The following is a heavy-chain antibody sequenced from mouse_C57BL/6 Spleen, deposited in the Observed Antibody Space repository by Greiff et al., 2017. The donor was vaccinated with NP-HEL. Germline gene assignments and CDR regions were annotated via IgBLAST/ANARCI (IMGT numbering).Heavy chain of an antibody. J-gene: IGHJ3*01. Sequence: EVKLMESGGGLVKPGGSLKLSCAASGFTFSDYGMHWVRQAPEKGLEWVAYISSGSSTIYYADTVKGRFTISRDNAKNTLFLQMTSLRSEDTAMYYCAREYYDSPLRFAYWGQGTLVTVSA. V-gene: IGHV5-17*01. CDR3: AREYYDSPLRFAY. D-gene: IGHD2-4*01. CDR1: GFTFSDYG. CDR2: ISSGSSTI.